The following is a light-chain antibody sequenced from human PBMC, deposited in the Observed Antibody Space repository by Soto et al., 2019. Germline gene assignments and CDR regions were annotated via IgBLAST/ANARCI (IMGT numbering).Light chain of an antibody. Sequence: DIQMTQSPSSLSASVGDRVTITCRASQSISNSLNWYQHKPGEAPRLLIYDASNLEAGVPSRFSGSGSGTHFTFTISSLQPEDIATYYCQQYDDLSALTFGGGTKVE. CDR1: QSISNS. CDR2: DAS. CDR3: QQYDDLSALT. V-gene: IGKV1-33*01. J-gene: IGKJ4*01.